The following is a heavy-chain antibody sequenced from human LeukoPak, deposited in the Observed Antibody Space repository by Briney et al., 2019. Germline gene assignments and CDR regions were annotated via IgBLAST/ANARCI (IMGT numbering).Heavy chain of an antibody. CDR2: INPNSGDT. CDR1: GYTFTAYY. Sequence: ASVTVSCKASGYTFTAYYIHWVRQAPGQGLEWMAWINPNSGDTNYAQKFLGRVTVTSDTSISTAYMELSRLTSDDTAVYYCARDLTGLDVDDYWGQGTLVTVSS. CDR3: ARDLTGLDVDDY. J-gene: IGHJ4*02. D-gene: IGHD3-9*01. V-gene: IGHV1-2*02.